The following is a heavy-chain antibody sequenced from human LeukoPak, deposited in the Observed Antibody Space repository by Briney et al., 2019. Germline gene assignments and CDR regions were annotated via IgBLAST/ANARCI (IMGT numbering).Heavy chain of an antibody. Sequence: GGSLRLSWVASGFPVSNYNVNWVRQAPGKGLEWVSLVSSSTVYIHYADSVKGRFPISRANAKNSLFLQMNSLRVEDTAVYYCARDRSPGYCSGGGCDSDIDVWGPGTTVTVSS. J-gene: IGHJ6*02. CDR3: ARDRSPGYCSGGGCDSDIDV. V-gene: IGHV3-21*01. CDR1: GFPVSNYN. D-gene: IGHD2-15*01. CDR2: VSSSTVYI.